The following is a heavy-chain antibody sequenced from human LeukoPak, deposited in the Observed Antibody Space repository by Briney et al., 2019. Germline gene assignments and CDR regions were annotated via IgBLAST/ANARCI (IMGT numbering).Heavy chain of an antibody. CDR3: AGNYGPYYFDY. CDR1: GFTFSTYW. CDR2: LSPDGSSS. V-gene: IGHV3-74*03. D-gene: IGHD3-10*01. Sequence: GGSLRLSCAASGFTFSTYWMHSVRQAPGKGLVSVSRLSPDGSSSMYADSVKGRFTVSRDNSKNTLYLQMNSLRAEDTAVYYCAGNYGPYYFDYWGQGTLVTVSS. J-gene: IGHJ4*02.